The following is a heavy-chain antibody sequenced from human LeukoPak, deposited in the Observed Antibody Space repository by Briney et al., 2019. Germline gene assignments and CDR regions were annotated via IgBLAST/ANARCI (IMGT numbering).Heavy chain of an antibody. D-gene: IGHD3-3*01. V-gene: IGHV3-7*01. CDR2: IKQDGSEK. CDR3: ARDRSLFWSGYPGGWFDP. CDR1: GFTFSSYW. Sequence: GGSLRLSCVGSGFTFSSYWMSWVRQAPGKGLEWVANIKQDGSEKYYVDSVKGRFTISRDNAKNSLYLQMNSLRAEDTAVYYCARDRSLFWSGYPGGWFDPWGQGTLVTVSS. J-gene: IGHJ5*02.